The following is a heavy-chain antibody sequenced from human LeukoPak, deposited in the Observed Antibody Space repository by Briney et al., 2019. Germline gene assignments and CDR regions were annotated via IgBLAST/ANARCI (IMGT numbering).Heavy chain of an antibody. V-gene: IGHV4-38-2*01. J-gene: IGHJ4*02. CDR3: AITITILGVVDY. D-gene: IGHD3-3*01. Sequence: SETLSLTCAVSGYSISSGYYWGWIRQPPGKGLEWIGSIYHSGSTYYNPSLKSRVTISVDTSKNQFSLKLSSVTAADTAVYYCAITITILGVVDYWGQGTLVTVSS. CDR1: GYSISSGYY. CDR2: IYHSGST.